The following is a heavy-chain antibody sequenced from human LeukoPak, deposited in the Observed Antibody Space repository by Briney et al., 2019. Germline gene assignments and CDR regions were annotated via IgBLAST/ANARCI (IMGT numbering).Heavy chain of an antibody. CDR1: GGSFSGYY. V-gene: IGHV4-34*01. CDR2: ITHGGST. J-gene: IGHJ4*02. CDR3: ARGGRHSSSWYFDY. D-gene: IGHD6-13*01. Sequence: SETLSLTCAVYGGSFSGYYWSWIRQPPGKGLEWIGEITHGGSTNYNPSLKGRVTISVDTSKNQFSLELNSVTAADTAVYYCARGGRHSSSWYFDYWGQGTLVTVSS.